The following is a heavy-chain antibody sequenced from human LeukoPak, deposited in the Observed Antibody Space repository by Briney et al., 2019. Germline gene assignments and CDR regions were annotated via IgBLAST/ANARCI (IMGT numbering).Heavy chain of an antibody. Sequence: PWGSLRLSCAASGFTFSTYVMGWVRQTPGKGLEWVSTISDSGGSTYNADSVKGRFTISRDNSKNTLYLQMNSLRAEDTAVYFCANSYTVTTSPFDYWGQGTLVSVSS. J-gene: IGHJ4*02. CDR2: ISDSGGST. CDR3: ANSYTVTTSPFDY. CDR1: GFTFSTYV. D-gene: IGHD4-17*01. V-gene: IGHV3-23*01.